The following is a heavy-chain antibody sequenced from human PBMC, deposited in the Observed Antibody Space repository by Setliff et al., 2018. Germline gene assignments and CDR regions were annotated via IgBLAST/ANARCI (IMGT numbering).Heavy chain of an antibody. D-gene: IGHD3-16*01. CDR1: GLSLSSTTYY. Sequence: SETLSLTCTVSGLSLSSTTYYWAWVRQPPGKGLEWIGSVSYFGSGYYNPSLRGRVATSLDTSRNQFSLKLTSVTAADTAVYYCRLWSHDYHNDYGGQGTLVTVSS. CDR3: RLWSHDYHNDY. J-gene: IGHJ4*02. CDR2: VSYFGSG. V-gene: IGHV4-39*07.